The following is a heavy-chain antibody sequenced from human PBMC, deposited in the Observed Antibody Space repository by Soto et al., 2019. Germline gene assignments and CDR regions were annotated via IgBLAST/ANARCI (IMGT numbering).Heavy chain of an antibody. CDR3: ARGINYGMAV. CDR1: GSTVSGHW. J-gene: IGHJ6*02. Sequence: EVQLVESGGGSVQPGGSLRLSCAASGSTVSGHWMHWVRQEPGRGLVWVSLISPDGSVTTYADSVKGRFTISRDNAKNTLTLQMNSLRAEDTAVYYCARGINYGMAVWGQGTTVTVS. CDR2: ISPDGSVT. V-gene: IGHV3-74*01.